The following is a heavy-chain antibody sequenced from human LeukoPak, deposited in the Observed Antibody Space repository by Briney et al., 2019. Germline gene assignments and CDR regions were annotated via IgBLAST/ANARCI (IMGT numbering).Heavy chain of an antibody. Sequence: PGGSLRLSCAASGFTFSSYSMNWVRQAPGKGLEWVSVIYNDGRTYYADSVKGRFTISRDNSKNTLYLQMNSLRVEDSAVYYCARGGVAVTAPFYWGQGTLITVSS. J-gene: IGHJ4*02. CDR1: GFTFSSYS. CDR3: ARGGVAVTAPFY. D-gene: IGHD2-21*02. CDR2: IYNDGRT. V-gene: IGHV3-66*01.